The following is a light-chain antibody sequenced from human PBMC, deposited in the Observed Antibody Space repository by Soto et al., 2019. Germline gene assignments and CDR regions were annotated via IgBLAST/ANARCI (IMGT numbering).Light chain of an antibody. CDR2: DVS. Sequence: QSVLTQPASVSGSPGQSITISCTGTSSDVGGYNYVSWYQQHPGKAPKLMIYDVSNRPSGVSNRFSGSKSVNTASLTISGLQAEDEADYYCSSYTSGSTLGVFGGGTKVTVL. J-gene: IGLJ2*01. V-gene: IGLV2-14*01. CDR1: SSDVGGYNY. CDR3: SSYTSGSTLGV.